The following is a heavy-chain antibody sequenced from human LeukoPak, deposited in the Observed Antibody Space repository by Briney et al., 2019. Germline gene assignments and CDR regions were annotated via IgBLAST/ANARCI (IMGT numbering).Heavy chain of an antibody. CDR1: GYSFTSYW. J-gene: IGHJ4*02. V-gene: IGHV5-10-1*01. CDR2: IDPSDSYT. CDR3: ARHFGYDSSGYYPDY. Sequence: GESLQISCQGSGYSFTSYWIGWVRPMPGKGLEWMGRIDPSDSYTNYSPSFQGHVTISADKSISTAYLQWSSLKASDTAMYYCARHFGYDSSGYYPDYWGQGTLVTVSS. D-gene: IGHD3-22*01.